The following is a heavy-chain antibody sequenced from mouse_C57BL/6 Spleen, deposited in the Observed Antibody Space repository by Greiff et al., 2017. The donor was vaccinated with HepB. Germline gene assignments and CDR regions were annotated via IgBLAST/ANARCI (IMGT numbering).Heavy chain of an antibody. J-gene: IGHJ2*01. V-gene: IGHV1-42*01. CDR3: AREAAVVATFDY. D-gene: IGHD1-1*01. CDR2: INPSTGGT. Sequence: VQLQQSGPELVKPGASVKISCKASGYSFTGYYMNWVKQSPEKSLEWIGEINPSTGGTTYNQKFKAKATLTVDKSSSTAYMQLKSLTSEDSAVYYCAREAAVVATFDYWGQGTTLTVSS. CDR1: GYSFTGYY.